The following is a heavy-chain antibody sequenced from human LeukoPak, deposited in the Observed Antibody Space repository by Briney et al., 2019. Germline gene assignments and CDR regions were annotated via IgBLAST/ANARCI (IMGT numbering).Heavy chain of an antibody. V-gene: IGHV3-15*01. CDR1: GFTFSSYA. Sequence: GGSLRLSCAASGFTFSSYAMSWVRQAPGKGLEWVGRIKSKTDGGTTDYAAPVKGRFTISRDDSKNTLYLQMNSLKTEDTAVYYCTTDIVVVPAAPYYFDYWGQGTLVTVSS. D-gene: IGHD2-2*01. CDR2: IKSKTDGGTT. J-gene: IGHJ4*02. CDR3: TTDIVVVPAAPYYFDY.